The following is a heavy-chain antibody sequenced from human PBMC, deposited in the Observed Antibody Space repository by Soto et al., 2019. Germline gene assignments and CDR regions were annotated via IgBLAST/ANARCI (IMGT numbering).Heavy chain of an antibody. CDR1: GYTFTSYD. Sequence: ASVKVSCKASGYTFTSYDINWVRQATGQGLEWMGWMNPNSGNTGYAQKFQGRVTMTRNTSISTAYMELSSLRSEDTAVYYCARRIGYCSGGSCRPSYYYYYYMDVWGKGTTVTVSS. D-gene: IGHD2-15*01. CDR2: MNPNSGNT. J-gene: IGHJ6*03. V-gene: IGHV1-8*01. CDR3: ARRIGYCSGGSCRPSYYYYYYMDV.